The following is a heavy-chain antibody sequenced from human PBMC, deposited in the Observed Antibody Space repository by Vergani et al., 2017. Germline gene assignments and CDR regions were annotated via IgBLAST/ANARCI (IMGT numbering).Heavy chain of an antibody. CDR1: GGPINSHNYY. CDR2: IQTSGGT. Sequence: QVQLQESGPGLVKPSQTLSPTCTVPGGPINSHNYYWSWIRQPAGKGLEWIGRIQTSGGTNYNPSLKSRDTMSEDTSKNQFSLILTSVTAADTAVYFCARGRCLGGSCYKPLFDYWGQGILVTVSS. D-gene: IGHD2-15*01. J-gene: IGHJ4*02. CDR3: ARGRCLGGSCYKPLFDY. V-gene: IGHV4-61*02.